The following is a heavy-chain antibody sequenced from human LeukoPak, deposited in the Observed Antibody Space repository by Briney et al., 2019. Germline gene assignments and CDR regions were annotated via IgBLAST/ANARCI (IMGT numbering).Heavy chain of an antibody. Sequence: GRSLRLSCAASGFTFSDYAMHWVRQAPGKGLEWVAVMPYDGTNYYYADSVKGRFTISRDNSKKTLYLQMKSLRVEDTAVYYCARAQYITSSSPDYWGQGTLVTVSS. V-gene: IGHV3-30*04. J-gene: IGHJ4*02. CDR2: MPYDGTNY. CDR3: ARAQYITSSSPDY. CDR1: GFTFSDYA. D-gene: IGHD3-10*01.